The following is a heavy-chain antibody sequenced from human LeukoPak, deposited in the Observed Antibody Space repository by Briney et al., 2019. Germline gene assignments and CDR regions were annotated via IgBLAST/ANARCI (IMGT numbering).Heavy chain of an antibody. D-gene: IGHD5-12*01. CDR1: GSTFSSYE. Sequence: GGSLRLSCAASGSTFSSYEMNWVRQAPGKGLEWVSYISSSGSTIYYADSVKGRFTISRDNAKNSLYLQMNSLRAEDTAVYYCARGGDIVATTDFDYWGQGTLVTVSS. J-gene: IGHJ4*02. CDR2: ISSSGSTI. CDR3: ARGGDIVATTDFDY. V-gene: IGHV3-48*03.